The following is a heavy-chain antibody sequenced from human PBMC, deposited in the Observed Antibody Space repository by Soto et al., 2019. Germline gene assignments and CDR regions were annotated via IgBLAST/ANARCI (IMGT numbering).Heavy chain of an antibody. CDR2: INHSGST. D-gene: IGHD6-6*01. V-gene: IGHV4-34*01. J-gene: IGHJ6*02. Sequence: PSETLSLTCAVYGGSFSGYYWSWIRQPPGKGLEWIGEINHSGSTNYNPSLKSRVTISVDTSKNQFSLKLSSVTAADTAVYYCAKRSHRIAARPRYYGMDVWGQGTTVTVSS. CDR3: AKRSHRIAARPRYYGMDV. CDR1: GGSFSGYY.